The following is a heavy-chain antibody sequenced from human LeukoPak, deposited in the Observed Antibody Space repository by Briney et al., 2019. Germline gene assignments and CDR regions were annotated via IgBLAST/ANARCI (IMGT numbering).Heavy chain of an antibody. J-gene: IGHJ5*02. CDR3: AREGSGVLRFLEWSHNWFDP. V-gene: IGHV3-33*01. CDR1: GFTFSIYG. CDR2: IWYDGSNK. D-gene: IGHD3-3*01. Sequence: PGGSLRLSCAASGFTFSIYGMGWVCDAPGKGLGRESVIWYDGSNKYYADSVKGRFTISRDNSKNTLYLQMNSLRAEDTAVYYCAREGSGVLRFLEWSHNWFDPWGQGTLVTVSS.